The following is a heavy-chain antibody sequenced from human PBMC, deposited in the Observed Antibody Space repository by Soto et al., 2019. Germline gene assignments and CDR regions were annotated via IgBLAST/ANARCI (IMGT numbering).Heavy chain of an antibody. CDR1: GFIFSNYA. CDR3: AKATRYCSGSWSSTYDF. Sequence: PGGSLRLSCVASGFIFSNYAMNWVRQAPGKGLEWVSTISGSGDTTYYADSVKGRFTISRDNSKNTLDLQMNSLRAEDTAVYYCAKATRYCSGSWSSTYDFWGQGTLLTVSS. CDR2: ISGSGDTT. D-gene: IGHD2-15*01. J-gene: IGHJ4*02. V-gene: IGHV3-23*01.